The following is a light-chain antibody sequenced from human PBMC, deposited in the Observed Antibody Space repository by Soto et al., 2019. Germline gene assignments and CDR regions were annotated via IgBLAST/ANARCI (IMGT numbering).Light chain of an antibody. Sequence: QSVLTQPPSVSAAPGQTVTISCSGGTSNIGHNYVSWYQQLPGTAPTLLIYGNDKRPSGIPDRFSGSKSGTSATLAITGIQTGDEADYYCATWDTNLSAVFGGGTKLTVL. CDR3: ATWDTNLSAV. CDR1: TSNIGHNY. CDR2: GND. J-gene: IGLJ3*02. V-gene: IGLV1-51*01.